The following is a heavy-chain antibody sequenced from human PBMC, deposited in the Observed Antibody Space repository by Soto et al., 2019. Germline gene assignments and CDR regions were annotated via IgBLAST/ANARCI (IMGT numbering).Heavy chain of an antibody. J-gene: IGHJ4*02. CDR2: ISGSGGST. D-gene: IGHD2-15*01. V-gene: IGHV3-23*01. CDR3: AKAWRAHCSGGSCYSHQTSWFDY. Sequence: EVQLLESGGGLVQPGGSLRLSCAASGFTFSSYAMSWVRQAPGKGLEWVSAISGSGGSTYYADSVKGRFTISRDNSKNTLYLQMNSLRAEDTAVYYCAKAWRAHCSGGSCYSHQTSWFDYWGQGTLVTVSS. CDR1: GFTFSSYA.